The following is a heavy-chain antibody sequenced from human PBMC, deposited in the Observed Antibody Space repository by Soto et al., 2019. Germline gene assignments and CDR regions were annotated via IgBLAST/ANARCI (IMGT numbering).Heavy chain of an antibody. D-gene: IGHD2-8*01. V-gene: IGHV3-48*02. CDR3: ARDLIGYCTNGVCRRSLGY. J-gene: IGHJ4*02. CDR1: GFTFSSYS. Sequence: SGGSLILSCAASGFTFSSYSMNWVRQAPGKGLEWVSYISSSSSTIYYADSVKGRFTISRDNAKNSLYLQMNSLRDEDTAVYYCARDLIGYCTNGVCRRSLGYWGQGTLVTVSS. CDR2: ISSSSSTI.